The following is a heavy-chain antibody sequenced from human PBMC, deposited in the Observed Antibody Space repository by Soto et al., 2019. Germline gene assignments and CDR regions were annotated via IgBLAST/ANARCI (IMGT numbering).Heavy chain of an antibody. J-gene: IGHJ4*02. D-gene: IGHD4-17*01. CDR1: GGSISSGGYY. CDR3: ARMGPPSGDYGNY. Sequence: QVQLQESGPGLVKPSQTLSLTCTVSGGSISSGGYYWSWIRQHPGKGLEWIGYIYYSGSTYYNPSLKSRVTLSVDTSKSQFSPTMSSVTAADTAAYYCARMGPPSGDYGNYWRQGTLVTVSS. V-gene: IGHV4-31*03. CDR2: IYYSGST.